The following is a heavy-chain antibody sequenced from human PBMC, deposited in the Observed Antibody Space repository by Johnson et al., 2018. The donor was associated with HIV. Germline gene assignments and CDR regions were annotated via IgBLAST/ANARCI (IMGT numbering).Heavy chain of an antibody. CDR3: VREISVSWGDALDC. D-gene: IGHD2-8*01. CDR2: IGSSGSPI. Sequence: VQLVESGGGVVQPGRSLRLSCAASGFTFSSYAMHWVRQAPGKGLEWISYIGSSGSPIYYADSVRGRFTISRDNAKNSLYLQMNSLRAEDTAVYYCVREISVSWGDALDCWCQGTMSTGSA. V-gene: IGHV3-48*04. CDR1: GFTFSSYA. J-gene: IGHJ3*01.